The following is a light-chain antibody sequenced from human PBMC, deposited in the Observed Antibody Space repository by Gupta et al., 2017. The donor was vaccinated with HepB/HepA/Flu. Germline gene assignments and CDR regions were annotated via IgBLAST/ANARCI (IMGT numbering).Light chain of an antibody. Sequence: SYELTQPSSVSVSPGQTASITCSGHNLGVQYVYWYQQTPGRSPVLVIYQDHKRPSGIPERFSGSNSRNTATLTISGTQTVDEADYYGQTWDNVTDVVFGGGTKLTVL. CDR2: QDH. V-gene: IGLV3-1*01. CDR3: QTWDNVTDVV. J-gene: IGLJ2*01. CDR1: NLGVQY.